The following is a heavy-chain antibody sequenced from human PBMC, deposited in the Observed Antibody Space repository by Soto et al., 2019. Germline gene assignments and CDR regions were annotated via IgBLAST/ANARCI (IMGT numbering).Heavy chain of an antibody. V-gene: IGHV1-69*13. D-gene: IGHD6-19*01. CDR2: IIPIFGTA. J-gene: IGHJ5*02. CDR1: GGTFSSYA. Sequence: SVKVSCKASGGTFSSYAISWVRQAPGQGLGWMGGIIPIFGTANYAQKFQGRVTITADESTSTAYMELSSLRSEDTAVYYCARAIEVDGRSWGWFDTWGQGTLVTVSS. CDR3: ARAIEVDGRSWGWFDT.